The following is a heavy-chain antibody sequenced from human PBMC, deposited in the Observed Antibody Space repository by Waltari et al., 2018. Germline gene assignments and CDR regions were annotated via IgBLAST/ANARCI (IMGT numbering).Heavy chain of an antibody. V-gene: IGHV3-7*01. J-gene: IGHJ2*01. CDR3: ARGGYSYGYWYFDL. Sequence: EVQLVESGGGLVQPGGSLRLSCAASGFTFSSYWMSWVRQAPGKGLEWVANIKQDGSEKYYVDSVKGRVTISRDNAKNSLYLQMNSLRAEDTAVYYCARGGYSYGYWYFDLWGRGTLVTVSS. CDR2: IKQDGSEK. D-gene: IGHD5-18*01. CDR1: GFTFSSYW.